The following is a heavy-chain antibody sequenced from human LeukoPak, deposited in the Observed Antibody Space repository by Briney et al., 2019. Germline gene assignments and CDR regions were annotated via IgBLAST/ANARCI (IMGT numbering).Heavy chain of an antibody. CDR3: ASNKYPVQAFDI. CDR1: GGSFSDYY. CDR2: INHGGDT. D-gene: IGHD1/OR15-1a*01. J-gene: IGHJ3*02. V-gene: IGHV4-34*01. Sequence: PSETLSLTCAVSGGSFSDYYWSWIRQPPGKGLEWIGEINHGGDTNYNSSLQSRVSLSVDTSRNQFSLMLSSVTAADTGVYYCASNKYPVQAFDIWGQGTMVTVSS.